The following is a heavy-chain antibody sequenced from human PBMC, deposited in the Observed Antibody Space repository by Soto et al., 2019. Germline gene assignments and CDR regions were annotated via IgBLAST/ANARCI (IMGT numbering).Heavy chain of an antibody. CDR1: GGSISSGGYY. D-gene: IGHD2-15*01. V-gene: IGHV4-31*03. CDR3: ARWCPGYCSGCICYSAWFDP. CDR2: IYYSGST. J-gene: IGHJ5*02. Sequence: QVQLQESGPGLVKPSQTLALTCTVSGGSISSGGYYWSWIRQHPGKGLEWIGYIYYSGSTYYNQSLKSRVTISVDTSKNQFSRKLSSVTAADTAVYYCARWCPGYCSGCICYSAWFDPLGQGILVSVSS.